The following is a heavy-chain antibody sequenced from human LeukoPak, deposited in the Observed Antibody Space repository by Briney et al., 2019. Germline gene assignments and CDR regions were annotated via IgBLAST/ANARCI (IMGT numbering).Heavy chain of an antibody. Sequence: PGGSLRLSCAASGFTFSSDWMSWVRQAPGKGLEWVANIKQDGSEKYYVDSVKGRFTISRDNAKNSLYLQMNSLRAEDTAVYYSSLEGSSWYRYFQHWGQGTLVTVSS. CDR3: SLEGSSWYRYFQH. CDR2: IKQDGSEK. CDR1: GFTFSSDW. D-gene: IGHD6-13*01. J-gene: IGHJ1*01. V-gene: IGHV3-7*05.